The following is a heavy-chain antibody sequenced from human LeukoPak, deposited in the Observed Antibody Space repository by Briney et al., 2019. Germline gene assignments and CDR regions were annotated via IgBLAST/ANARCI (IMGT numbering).Heavy chain of an antibody. V-gene: IGHV4-30-4*08. J-gene: IGHJ4*02. CDR3: ARESGIVGATFDY. D-gene: IGHD1-26*01. Sequence: SETLSLTCVVYGGSFSDYYWSWIRQPPGKGLEWIGYIYYSGSTYYNPSLKSRVTISVDTSKNQFSLKLSSVTAADTAVYYCARESGIVGATFDYWGQGTLVTVSS. CDR2: IYYSGST. CDR1: GGSFSDYY.